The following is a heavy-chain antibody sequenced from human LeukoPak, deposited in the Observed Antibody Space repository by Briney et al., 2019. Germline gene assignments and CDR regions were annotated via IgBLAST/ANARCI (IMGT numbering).Heavy chain of an antibody. CDR1: GFTFSGSA. J-gene: IGHJ6*03. D-gene: IGHD2-21*01. CDR2: IRSKANNYAT. Sequence: GSLRLSCAASGFTFSGSAMHWVRQASGKGREWVGRIRSKANNYATAVAASVEGRFTISRDDSKNTAYMQMNSLKTEDTAVYYCSRHPAPPTLLNPGYFYYMDVWGKGTTVTVSS. V-gene: IGHV3-73*01. CDR3: SRHPAPPTLLNPGYFYYMDV.